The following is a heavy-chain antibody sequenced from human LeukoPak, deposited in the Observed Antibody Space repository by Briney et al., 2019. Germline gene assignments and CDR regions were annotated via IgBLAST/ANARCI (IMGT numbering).Heavy chain of an antibody. CDR1: GFTFSGYA. D-gene: IGHD6-19*01. CDR2: ITSNGGST. V-gene: IGHV3-64D*09. J-gene: IGHJ4*02. Sequence: RAGGSFRLSCSASGFTFSGYAMHWVRQAPGKGLEFVSAITSNGGSTYYADSVKGRFTISRDNSKNTLSLQMNSLRAEDTAVYYCVKSASAGWYTFDYWGQGTLVTVSS. CDR3: VKSASAGWYTFDY.